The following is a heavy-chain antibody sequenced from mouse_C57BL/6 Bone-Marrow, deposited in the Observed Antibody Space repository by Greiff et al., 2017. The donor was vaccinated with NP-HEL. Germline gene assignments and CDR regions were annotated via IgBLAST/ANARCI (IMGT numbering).Heavy chain of an antibody. CDR2: IYPGSGST. D-gene: IGHD1-1*01. CDR3: ATFITTVVEGDY. CDR1: GYTFTSYW. Sequence: QVQLQQPGAELVKPGASVKMSCKASGYTFTSYWITWVKQRPGQGLEWIGDIYPGSGSTNYNEKFKSKATLTVDTSSSTAYMQLSSLTSEDSAVYYCATFITTVVEGDYWGQGTTLTVSS. V-gene: IGHV1-55*01. J-gene: IGHJ2*01.